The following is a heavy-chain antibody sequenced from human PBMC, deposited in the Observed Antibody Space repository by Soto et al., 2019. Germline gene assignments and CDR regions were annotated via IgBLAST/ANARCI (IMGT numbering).Heavy chain of an antibody. V-gene: IGHV3-30*18. CDR1: GFTFSSYG. Sequence: GGSLRLSCAASGFTFSSYGMHWVRQAPGKGLEWVAVISYDGSNKYYADSVKGRFTISRDNSKNTLYLQMNSLRAEDTAVYYCAKDRTGAVDDHYGMDVWGQGTTVTVSS. CDR2: ISYDGSNK. J-gene: IGHJ6*02. D-gene: IGHD6-19*01. CDR3: AKDRTGAVDDHYGMDV.